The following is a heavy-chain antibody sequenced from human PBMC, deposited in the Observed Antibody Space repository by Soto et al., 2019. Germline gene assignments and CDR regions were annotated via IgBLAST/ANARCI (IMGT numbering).Heavy chain of an antibody. J-gene: IGHJ6*03. Sequence: HPGGSLRLSCAASGFTFSSYGMHWVRQAPGKGLEWVAVIWYDGSNKYYADSVKGRFTISRDNSKNTLYLQMNSLRAEDTAVYYCARDEHAWMGYDFSYYMELWGQGTMVTVPS. D-gene: IGHD5-12*01. V-gene: IGHV3-33*01. CDR1: GFTFSSYG. CDR2: IWYDGSNK. CDR3: ARDEHAWMGYDFSYYMEL.